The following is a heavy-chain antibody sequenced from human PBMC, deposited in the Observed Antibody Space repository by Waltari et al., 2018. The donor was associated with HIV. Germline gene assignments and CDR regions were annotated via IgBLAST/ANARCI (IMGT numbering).Heavy chain of an antibody. V-gene: IGHV1-69*01. Sequence: QVQLVQSGAEVKKPGSSVKVSCKASGGPVNTPDIRWVPQAPGQGLEWMGAIIPLFGEDNYAQKFQGRLTITADESTSTAYMELSSLRSEDTAVYYCARVPDRSGYQRYAMDVWGQGTTVTVS. CDR3: ARVPDRSGYQRYAMDV. D-gene: IGHD3-22*01. CDR2: IIPLFGED. CDR1: GGPVNTPD. J-gene: IGHJ6*02.